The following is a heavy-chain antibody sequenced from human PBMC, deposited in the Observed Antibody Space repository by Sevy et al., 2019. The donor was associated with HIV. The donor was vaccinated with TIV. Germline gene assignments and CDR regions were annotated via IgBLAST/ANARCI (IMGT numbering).Heavy chain of an antibody. CDR3: AKVLARGVAVAGSAWGMDV. Sequence: GGSLRLSCAASGFTFSNYAMNWVRQAPGKGLEWVSAISGGGGTTYDADSVKGRFTISRDKSQNTRYLQMISLRAEDTAVYYCAKVLARGVAVAGSAWGMDVWGQGTTVTVSS. CDR1: GFTFSNYA. V-gene: IGHV3-23*01. CDR2: ISGGGGTT. D-gene: IGHD6-19*01. J-gene: IGHJ6*02.